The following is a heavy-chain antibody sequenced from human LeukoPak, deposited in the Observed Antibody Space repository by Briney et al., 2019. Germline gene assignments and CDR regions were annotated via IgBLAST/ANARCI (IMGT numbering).Heavy chain of an antibody. J-gene: IGHJ4*02. Sequence: GGSLRLSCAASGLTFSSYGMHWVRQAPGKGLEWVAVISYDGSNKYYADSVKGRFTISRDNSKNTLYLQMNSLRAEDTAVYYCAKKGGYFDWLLGHFDYWGQGTLVTVSS. CDR1: GLTFSSYG. V-gene: IGHV3-30*18. D-gene: IGHD3-9*01. CDR3: AKKGGYFDWLLGHFDY. CDR2: ISYDGSNK.